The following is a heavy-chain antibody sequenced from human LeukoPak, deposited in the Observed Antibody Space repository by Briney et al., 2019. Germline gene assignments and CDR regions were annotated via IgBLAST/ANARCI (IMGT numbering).Heavy chain of an antibody. V-gene: IGHV3-23*01. CDR1: GFTFNGYA. CDR2: ISDSGDNT. D-gene: IGHD2-8*01. Sequence: PGGSLRLSCAASGFTFNGYAMNWVRQAPGKGLEWVSAISDSGDNTYYADSVKGRFTISRDNSKNTLYLQMNSLRAEDTAVYYCAKPGEGYCTNGVCRTLGPQYWYFDLWGRGTLVTVSS. CDR3: AKPGEGYCTNGVCRTLGPQYWYFDL. J-gene: IGHJ2*01.